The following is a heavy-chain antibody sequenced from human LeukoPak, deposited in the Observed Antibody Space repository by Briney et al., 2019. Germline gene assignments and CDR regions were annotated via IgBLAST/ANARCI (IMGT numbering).Heavy chain of an antibody. V-gene: IGHV1-69*13. CDR2: IIPIFGTA. CDR1: GGTFSSYA. CDR3: ARDLTYYYDSSGYYRFDY. D-gene: IGHD3-22*01. J-gene: IGHJ4*02. Sequence: SVKVSCKASGGTFSSYAISWVRQAPGQGLEWMGGIIPIFGTANYAQKFQGRVTITADESTSTAYMELSSLRSEDTAVYYCARDLTYYYDSSGYYRFDYWGQGTLVTVSS.